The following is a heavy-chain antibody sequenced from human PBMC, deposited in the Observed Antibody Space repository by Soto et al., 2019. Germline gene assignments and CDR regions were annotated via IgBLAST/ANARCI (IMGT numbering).Heavy chain of an antibody. CDR2: INHSGST. J-gene: IGHJ6*02. CDR1: GGSFSGYY. Sequence: SETLSLTCAVYGGSFSGYYWSWIRQPPGKGLEWIGEINHSGSTNYNPSIKSRFTISGDTSKNQFSMKLSSVTAADTAVYYCATISGYSSGWYYGMDVWGQGTTVTVSS. D-gene: IGHD6-19*01. V-gene: IGHV4-34*01. CDR3: ATISGYSSGWYYGMDV.